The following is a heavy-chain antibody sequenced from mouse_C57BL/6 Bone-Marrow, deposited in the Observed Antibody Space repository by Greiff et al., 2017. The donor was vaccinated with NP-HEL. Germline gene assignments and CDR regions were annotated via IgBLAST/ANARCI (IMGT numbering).Heavy chain of an antibody. V-gene: IGHV5-9-1*02. J-gene: IGHJ1*03. CDR1: GFTFSSYA. CDR3: TRGNYYGSSSGDFDV. D-gene: IGHD1-1*01. Sequence: EVKLMESGEGLVKPGGSLKLSCAASGFTFSSYAMSWVRQTPEKRLEWVAYISSGGDYIYYADTVKGRFTISRDNARNTLYLQMSSLKSEDTAMYYCTRGNYYGSSSGDFDVWGTGTTVTVSS. CDR2: ISSGGDYI.